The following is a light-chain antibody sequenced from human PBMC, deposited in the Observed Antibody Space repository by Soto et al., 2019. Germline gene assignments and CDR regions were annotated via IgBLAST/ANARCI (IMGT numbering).Light chain of an antibody. CDR2: EGS. J-gene: IGLJ2*01. Sequence: QSALTQPASVSGSPGQSITISCTGTSSDVGSYNLVSWYQQHPGKAPKLMIYEGSKRPSGVSNRFSGSKSGNTASLTISGLQDEDEPDYYCCSYAGSSTYVVFGRGTQLTVL. CDR3: CSYAGSSTYVV. CDR1: SSDVGSYNL. V-gene: IGLV2-23*01.